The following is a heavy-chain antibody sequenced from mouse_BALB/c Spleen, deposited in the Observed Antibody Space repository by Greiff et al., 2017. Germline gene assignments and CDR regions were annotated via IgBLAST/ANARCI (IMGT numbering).Heavy chain of an antibody. CDR3: ARGRYDGYYFDY. CDR1: GYTFTNYW. CDR2: IYPGGGYT. J-gene: IGHJ2*01. V-gene: IGHV1-63*02. Sequence: VMLVESGAELVRPGTSVKISCKASGYTFTNYWLGWVKQRPGHGLEWIGDIYPGGGYTNYNEKFKGKATLTADTSSSTAYMQLSSLTSEDSAVYFCARGRYDGYYFDYWGQGTTLTVSS. D-gene: IGHD2-14*01.